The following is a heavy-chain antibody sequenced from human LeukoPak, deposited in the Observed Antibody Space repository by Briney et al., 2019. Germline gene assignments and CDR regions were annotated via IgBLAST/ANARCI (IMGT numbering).Heavy chain of an antibody. J-gene: IGHJ4*02. CDR2: IKQDGSEK. CDR1: GFIFSNYW. D-gene: IGHD2-8*01. Sequence: PGGSLRLSCAASGFIFSNYWMSWVRQAPGKGLEWVANIKQDGSEKYYVNSVKGRFTISGDNAKNSLYLQMNSLRAEDTAVYYCARDLQSLRVYDYWGQGTLDTVSS. V-gene: IGHV3-7*01. CDR3: ARDLQSLRVYDY.